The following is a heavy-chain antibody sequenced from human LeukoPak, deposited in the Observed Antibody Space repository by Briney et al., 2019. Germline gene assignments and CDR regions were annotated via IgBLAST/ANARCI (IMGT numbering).Heavy chain of an antibody. CDR2: IWYDGSNK. CDR1: GFTFSSYG. CDR3: AKEAYDSSGYCRGADY. J-gene: IGHJ4*02. V-gene: IGHV3-33*06. Sequence: PGRSLRLSCAASGFTFSSYGMHWVRQAPGKGLEWVAVIWYDGSNKYYADSVKGRFTISRDNSKNTLYLQMNSLRAEDTAVYYCAKEAYDSSGYCRGADYWGQGTLVTVSS. D-gene: IGHD3-22*01.